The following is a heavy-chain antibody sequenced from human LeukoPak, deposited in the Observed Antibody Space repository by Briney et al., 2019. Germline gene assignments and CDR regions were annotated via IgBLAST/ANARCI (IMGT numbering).Heavy chain of an antibody. J-gene: IGHJ4*02. CDR3: ARLSLGATGGYYFDY. CDR2: IYYSGST. CDR1: GGSISSYY. V-gene: IGHV4-59*01. D-gene: IGHD1-26*01. Sequence: SETLSLTCTVSGGSISSYYWTWIRQPPGKGLGWIGYIYYSGSTNYNPSLKSRVTISVDTSKKQFSLKLSSVTAADTAVYYCARLSLGATGGYYFDYWGQGTLVTVSS.